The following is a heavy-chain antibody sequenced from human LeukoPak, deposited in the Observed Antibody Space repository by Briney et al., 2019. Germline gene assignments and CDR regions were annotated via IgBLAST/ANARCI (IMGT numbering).Heavy chain of an antibody. CDR3: VKDLEDSSGYYLGFDY. CDR2: ISSNGGST. CDR1: GFTFSSYA. Sequence: GSLRLSCSASGFTFSSYAMHWVRQAPGKGLEYVSAISSNGGSTYYADSVKGRFAISRDNSKNTLYLQMSSLRAEDTAVYYCVKDLEDSSGYYLGFDYWGQGTLVTVSS. V-gene: IGHV3-64D*06. D-gene: IGHD3-22*01. J-gene: IGHJ4*02.